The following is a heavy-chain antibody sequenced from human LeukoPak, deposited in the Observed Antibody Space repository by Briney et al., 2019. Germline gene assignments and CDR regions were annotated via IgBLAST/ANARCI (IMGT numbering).Heavy chain of an antibody. CDR3: ARQGAGIVGGDAFDI. D-gene: IGHD3-22*01. Sequence: PSETLSLTCTVSGGSISSYYWSWIRQPAGKGLEWIGSIYYSGSTYYNPSLKSRVTISVDTSKNQFSLKLSSVTAADTAVYYCARQGAGIVGGDAFDIWGQGTMVTVSS. CDR1: GGSISSYY. J-gene: IGHJ3*02. CDR2: IYYSGST. V-gene: IGHV4-59*05.